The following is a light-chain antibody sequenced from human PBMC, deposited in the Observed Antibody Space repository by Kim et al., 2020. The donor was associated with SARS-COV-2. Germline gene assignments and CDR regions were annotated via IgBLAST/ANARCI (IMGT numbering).Light chain of an antibody. Sequence: PRHRPTLSPRATHIVSSFFSSYHPQPAQPPRLLISGASIRATVIPARFSGSGSGTDFTLTISSLDPEDFAVYYCQQRSIWRTFGQGTKLDIK. CDR1: HIVSSF. CDR3: QQRSIWRT. V-gene: IGKV3-11*01. CDR2: GAS. J-gene: IGKJ1*01.